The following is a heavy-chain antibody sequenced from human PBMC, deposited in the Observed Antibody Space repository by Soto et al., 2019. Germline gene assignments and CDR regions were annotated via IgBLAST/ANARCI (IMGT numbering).Heavy chain of an antibody. CDR3: GRDLRGIQLWFYFDY. Sequence: QVQLVQSGAEVKKPGSSVKVSCKASGGTFSSYAISWVRQAPGQGLEWMGGIIPIFGTANYAQKFQGRVTITADESTSTAYMELSSLRSEDTAVYYWGRDLRGIQLWFYFDYWGQGTLVTVSS. D-gene: IGHD5-18*01. CDR2: IIPIFGTA. V-gene: IGHV1-69*12. J-gene: IGHJ4*02. CDR1: GGTFSSYA.